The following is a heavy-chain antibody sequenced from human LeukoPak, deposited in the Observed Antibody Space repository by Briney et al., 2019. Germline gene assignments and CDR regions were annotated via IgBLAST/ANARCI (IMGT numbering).Heavy chain of an antibody. CDR1: GGSFSGYY. V-gene: IGHV4-34*01. J-gene: IGHJ4*02. CDR2: INHSGST. D-gene: IGHD5-12*01. Sequence: PSETLSLTCAVYGGSFSGYYWSWIRQPPGKGLEWIGEINHSGSTNYNPSLKSRVTISVDTSKNQFSLKLSSVTAADTAVYYCARGLKGARYSGYDSPYFDYWGQGTLVTVSS. CDR3: ARGLKGARYSGYDSPYFDY.